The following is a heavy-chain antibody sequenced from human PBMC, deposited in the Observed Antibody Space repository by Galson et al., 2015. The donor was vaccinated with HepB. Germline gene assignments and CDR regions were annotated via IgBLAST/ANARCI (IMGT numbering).Heavy chain of an antibody. D-gene: IGHD5-18*01. CDR3: AKDERAFSYGASFDS. CDR2: VPYDGDKK. V-gene: IGHV3-30*18. CDR1: GFGFRHYG. J-gene: IGHJ4*02. Sequence: SLRLSCAASGFGFRHYGIHWVRQAPGKGLEWVAAVPYDGDKKSYADSVKGRFTISRDNSKDTLYLQMNSLRIEDTAVYYCAKDERAFSYGASFDSWGQGTLVSVPS.